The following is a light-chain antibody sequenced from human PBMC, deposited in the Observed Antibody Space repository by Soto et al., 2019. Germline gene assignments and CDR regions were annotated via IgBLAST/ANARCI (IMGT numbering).Light chain of an antibody. Sequence: TQSPGTLSLSPGERATLSCRAVQSVTSTYMAWYQQKPGQAPRLLIYATSFRETGIPDRFRGSGAGTDFTLTISSLESEDSAVYYCQDSSTSPWPFGQGTKVDIK. CDR3: QDSSTSPWP. CDR1: QSVTSTY. V-gene: IGKV3-20*01. J-gene: IGKJ1*01. CDR2: ATS.